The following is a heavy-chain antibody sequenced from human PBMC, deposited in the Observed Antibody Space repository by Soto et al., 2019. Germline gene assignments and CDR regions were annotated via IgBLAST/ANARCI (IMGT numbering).Heavy chain of an antibody. Sequence: QVQLVESGGGLVKPGGSLRLSCAASGFTFSDYYMNWIRHAPGKGLEWISYLSRSGSTIYYADSVKGRFTISRDNAKNSLYLQMNSLRAEDTAVYYCARDSSGGSFLYWGQGTLVTVSS. V-gene: IGHV3-11*01. CDR2: LSRSGSTI. CDR1: GFTFSDYY. CDR3: ARDSSGGSFLY. D-gene: IGHD1-26*01. J-gene: IGHJ4*02.